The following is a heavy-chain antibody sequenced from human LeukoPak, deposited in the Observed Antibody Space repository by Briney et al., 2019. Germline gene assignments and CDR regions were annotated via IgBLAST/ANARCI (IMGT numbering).Heavy chain of an antibody. V-gene: IGHV3-43D*03. CDR2: ISWDGGNT. CDR1: GFTFDDYA. Sequence: GGSLRLSCAASGFTFDDYAMHWVRQAPGKGLEWVSLISWDGGNTYYADSVKGRFTISRDNSKNSLYLQMNSLRAEDTALYYCAKDSFGSGSYGGFYYFDYWGQGTLVTVSS. CDR3: AKDSFGSGSYGGFYYFDY. J-gene: IGHJ4*02. D-gene: IGHD3-10*01.